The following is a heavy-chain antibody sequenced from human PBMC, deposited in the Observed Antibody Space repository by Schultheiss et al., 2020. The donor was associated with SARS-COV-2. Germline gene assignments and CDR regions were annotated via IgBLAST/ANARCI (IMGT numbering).Heavy chain of an antibody. Sequence: GSLRLSCTVSGGSVSSGSYYWSWIRQPPGKGLEWIGYIYYSGSTNYNPSLKSRVTISVDTSKNQFSLKLSSVTAADTAVYYCARDRYYYYGMDVWGQGTTVTVSS. V-gene: IGHV4-61*01. CDR1: GGSVSSGSYY. CDR2: IYYSGST. CDR3: ARDRYYYYGMDV. J-gene: IGHJ6*02.